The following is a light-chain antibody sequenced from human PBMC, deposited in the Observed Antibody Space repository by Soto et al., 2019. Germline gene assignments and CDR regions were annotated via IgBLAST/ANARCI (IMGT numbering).Light chain of an antibody. Sequence: QSVLTQPASVSGTPGQSITISCTGSNSDVGIYDFVSWYQHHPGRAPKLIVSEVSHRPSGVSNRFSGSKSGNTASLAISGLQSEDEADYYCIAYTGDEGRYVFGTGTKLTVL. CDR3: IAYTGDEGRYV. CDR2: EVS. CDR1: NSDVGIYDF. V-gene: IGLV2-14*01. J-gene: IGLJ1*01.